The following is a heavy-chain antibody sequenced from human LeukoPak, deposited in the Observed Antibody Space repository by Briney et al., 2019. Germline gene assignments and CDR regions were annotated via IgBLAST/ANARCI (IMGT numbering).Heavy chain of an antibody. J-gene: IGHJ4*02. Sequence: SETLSLTCAVYGGSFSGYYWSWIRQPPGKGLEWIGEINHSGSTNYNPSLKSRVTISVDTSKNQFSLKLSSVTAADTAVYYCARGPRIAARRGFDYRGQGTLVTVSS. CDR1: GGSFSGYY. CDR3: ARGPRIAARRGFDY. CDR2: INHSGST. V-gene: IGHV4-34*01. D-gene: IGHD6-6*01.